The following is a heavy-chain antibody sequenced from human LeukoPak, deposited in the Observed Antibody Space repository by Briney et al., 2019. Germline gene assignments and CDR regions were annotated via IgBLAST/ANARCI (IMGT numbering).Heavy chain of an antibody. J-gene: IGHJ6*03. D-gene: IGHD1-1*01. V-gene: IGHV4-34*01. CDR2: INHSGST. CDR3: ARVPYQYNWNDGYYYYMDV. CDR1: GGSFSGYY. Sequence: SETLSLTCAVYGGSFSGYYWRWIRQPPGKGLGWIGEINHSGSTNYNPPLKSRVTISVDTSTNQFSLKLSSVTAADTAVYYCARVPYQYNWNDGYYYYMDVWGKGTTVTVSS.